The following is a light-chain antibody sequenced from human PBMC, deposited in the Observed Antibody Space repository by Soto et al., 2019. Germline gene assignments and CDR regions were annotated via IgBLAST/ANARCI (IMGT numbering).Light chain of an antibody. CDR3: QQYYSYPQVT. CDR2: AAP. Sequence: AIRMTQSPSSFSASTGDRVTITCRASQGISSYLAWYQQKPGKAPKLLIYAAPTLQSGVPSRFSGSGSGTDFTLTISCLQSEDFATYYCQQYYSYPQVTFGGGTKV. CDR1: QGISSY. V-gene: IGKV1-8*01. J-gene: IGKJ4*01.